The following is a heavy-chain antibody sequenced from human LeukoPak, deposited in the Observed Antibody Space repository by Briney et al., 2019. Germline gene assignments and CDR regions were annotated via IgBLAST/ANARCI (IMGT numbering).Heavy chain of an antibody. CDR1: GGSISSGSYY. CDR3: AGVPTAILVLDY. D-gene: IGHD2-2*01. CDR2: IYTSGST. J-gene: IGHJ4*02. V-gene: IGHV4-61*02. Sequence: SQTLSLTCTVSGGSISSGSYYWTWIRQPAGKVLEWIGRIYTSGSTNYNPSLKSRVTISGDTSKNQFSLKLSSVTAADTAVYYCAGVPTAILVLDYWGQGTLVTVSS.